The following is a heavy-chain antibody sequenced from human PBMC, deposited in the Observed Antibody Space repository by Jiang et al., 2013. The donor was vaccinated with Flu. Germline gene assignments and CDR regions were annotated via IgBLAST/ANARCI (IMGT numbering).Heavy chain of an antibody. V-gene: IGHV4-59*01. J-gene: IGHJ4*02. CDR2: IYYSGST. Sequence: LLKPSETLSLTCTVSGGSISSYYWSWIRQPPGKGLERIGYIYYSGSTNYNPSLKSRVTISVDTSKNQFSLKLSSVTAADTAVYYCARGQGGAVAGRHFDYWGQGTLVTVSS. D-gene: IGHD6-19*01. CDR1: GGSISSYY. CDR3: ARGQGGAVAGRHFDY.